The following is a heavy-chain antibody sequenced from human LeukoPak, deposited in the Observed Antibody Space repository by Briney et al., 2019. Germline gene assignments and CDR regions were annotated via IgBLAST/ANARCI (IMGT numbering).Heavy chain of an antibody. Sequence: GGSLRLSCAASGFTFSSYWMHWVRKGPGPGKVRDSRINSDGRSTSYADSVKGRFTISRDNAKNTLYLQMNSLRAEDTAVYYCVRDVWGDRDSYFDYWGQGTLVTVSS. D-gene: IGHD2-21*01. V-gene: IGHV3-74*01. J-gene: IGHJ4*02. CDR3: VRDVWGDRDSYFDY. CDR2: INSDGRST. CDR1: GFTFSSYW.